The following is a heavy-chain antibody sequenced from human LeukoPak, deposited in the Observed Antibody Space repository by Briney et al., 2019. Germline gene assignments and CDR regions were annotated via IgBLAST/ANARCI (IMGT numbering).Heavy chain of an antibody. D-gene: IGHD1-26*01. V-gene: IGHV3-30-3*01. CDR3: ARDWGQRGVGVTLAN. J-gene: IGHJ4*02. Sequence: GGSLRLSCAASGFTFSSHAMVWVRQAPGKGLEWVSFISHDGSESFHTESVKGRFTISRDNFKNTVDLQVSGLKEEDTAVYYCARDWGQRGVGVTLANWGQGTLVIVSS. CDR2: ISHDGSES. CDR1: GFTFSSHA.